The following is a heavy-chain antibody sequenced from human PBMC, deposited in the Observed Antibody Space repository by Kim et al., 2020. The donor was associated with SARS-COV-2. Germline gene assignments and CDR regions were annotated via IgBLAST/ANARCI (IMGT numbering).Heavy chain of an antibody. Sequence: SETLSLTCAVYGGSFSGYYWSWIRQPPGKGLEWIGEINHSGSTNYNPSLKSRVTISVDTSKNQFSLKLSSVTAADTAVYYCARDRPHVWSGYSVFDYWG. V-gene: IGHV4-34*01. CDR3: ARDRPHVWSGYSVFDY. CDR2: INHSGST. J-gene: IGHJ4*01. D-gene: IGHD3-3*01. CDR1: GGSFSGYY.